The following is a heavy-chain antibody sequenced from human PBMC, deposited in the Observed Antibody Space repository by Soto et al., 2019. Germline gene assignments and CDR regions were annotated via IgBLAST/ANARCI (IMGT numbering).Heavy chain of an antibody. D-gene: IGHD1-26*01. Sequence: QVQLVESGVGVVQPGRSLRLSCAASGFTFSSYGMHWVRQAPGKGLEWVAVISYDGSNKYYADSVKGRFTISRDNSKNTLYLQMNSLRAEDTAVYYCAKDRSGSYLHYYYGMDVWGQGTTVTVSS. CDR3: AKDRSGSYLHYYYGMDV. J-gene: IGHJ6*02. CDR2: ISYDGSNK. V-gene: IGHV3-30*18. CDR1: GFTFSSYG.